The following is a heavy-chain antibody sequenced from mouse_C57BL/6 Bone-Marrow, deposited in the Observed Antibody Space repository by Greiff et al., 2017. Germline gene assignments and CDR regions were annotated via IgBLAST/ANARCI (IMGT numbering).Heavy chain of an antibody. CDR1: GFNIKDDY. Sequence: EVQLQQSGAELVRPGASVKLSCTASGFNIKDDYMHWVKQRPEQGLEWIGWIDPEDGDTEYASKFQGKATITADTSSNTAYLQLSSLTSEDTAVYYCATSTGGAWFAYWGQGTLVTVSA. CDR3: ATSTGGAWFAY. V-gene: IGHV14-4*01. D-gene: IGHD1-1*01. J-gene: IGHJ3*01. CDR2: IDPEDGDT.